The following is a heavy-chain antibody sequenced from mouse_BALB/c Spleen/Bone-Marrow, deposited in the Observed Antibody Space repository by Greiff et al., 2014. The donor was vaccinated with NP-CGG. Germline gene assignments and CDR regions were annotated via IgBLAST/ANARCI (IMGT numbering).Heavy chain of an antibody. CDR2: VWADGST. Sequence: VKLQESGPGLVAPSQSLSISCTVSGFSLTSYGVHWVRQPPGKGLEWLGVVWADGSTNYNSALMPRLSISKDNSKSQVFLKMNSLQTDDTAMYYCARITTATGAMDYWGQGTSVTVSS. CDR3: ARITTATGAMDY. V-gene: IGHV2-9*02. J-gene: IGHJ4*01. D-gene: IGHD1-2*01. CDR1: GFSLTSYG.